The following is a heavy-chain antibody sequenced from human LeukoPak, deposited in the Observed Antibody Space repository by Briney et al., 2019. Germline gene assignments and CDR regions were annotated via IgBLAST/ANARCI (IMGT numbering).Heavy chain of an antibody. CDR2: IIPIFGTA. CDR3: ARGVGATVNLFDY. J-gene: IGHJ4*02. CDR1: GGTFSSYA. V-gene: IGHV1-69*01. D-gene: IGHD4-17*01. Sequence: PAASVKVSCRASGGTFSSYAISWVGQARGQGLEWMGGIIPIFGTANYAQKFQGRVTITADESTSTAYMELSSLRSEDTAVYYCARGVGATVNLFDYWGQGTLLTVSS.